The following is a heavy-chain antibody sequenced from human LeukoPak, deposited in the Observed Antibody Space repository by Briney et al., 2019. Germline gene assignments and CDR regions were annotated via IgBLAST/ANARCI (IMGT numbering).Heavy chain of an antibody. V-gene: IGHV4-59*01. Sequence: PSETLSLTCTVYGGSISSYYWSWIRQPPGKGLEWIGYIYYSGSTNYNPSLKSRVTISVDMSKNQFSLKLSSVTAADTAVYYCARDDGSGWYGSDYWGQGTLVTVSS. J-gene: IGHJ4*02. D-gene: IGHD6-19*01. CDR3: ARDDGSGWYGSDY. CDR2: IYYSGST. CDR1: GGSISSYY.